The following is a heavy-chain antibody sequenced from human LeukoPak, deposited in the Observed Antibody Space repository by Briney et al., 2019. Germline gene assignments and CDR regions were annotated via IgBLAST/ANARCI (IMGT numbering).Heavy chain of an antibody. CDR1: GYTLTELS. CDR2: FDPEDGET. CDR3: ATGFSRGNWFDP. V-gene: IGHV1-24*01. D-gene: IGHD3-3*02. J-gene: IGHJ5*02. Sequence: ASVKVSCKVSGYTLTELSMHWVRHAPGKGLEWMGGFDPEDGETIYAQKFQGRVTMTEDTSTDTAYMELSSLRSEDTAVYYCATGFSRGNWFDPWGQGTLVTVSS.